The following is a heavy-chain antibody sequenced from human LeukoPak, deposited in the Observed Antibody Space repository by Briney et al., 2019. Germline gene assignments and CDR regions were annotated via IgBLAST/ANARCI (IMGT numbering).Heavy chain of an antibody. Sequence: SETLSLTCTVSGGSISSYYWSWIRQPPGKGLEWIGYIYYSGSTNYNPSLKSRITISVDTSKNQFSLTLSSVTAADTAVYYCARSLNWFDPWGQGTLVTVSS. CDR1: GGSISSYY. CDR3: ARSLNWFDP. V-gene: IGHV4-59*08. J-gene: IGHJ5*02. CDR2: IYYSGST.